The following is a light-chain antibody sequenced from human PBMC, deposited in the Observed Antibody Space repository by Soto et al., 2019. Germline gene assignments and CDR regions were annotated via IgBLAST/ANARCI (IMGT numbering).Light chain of an antibody. J-gene: IGKJ5*01. Sequence: DIQMTQSPSSLSASVGDRVTITCQASQDISNYLNWYQQKPGKAPKLLIYDASNLETGVPSRFSGSGSGTDFIFTISSLQPEDIATYYCQQYDNLITFGQGTRLEI. CDR2: DAS. CDR3: QQYDNLIT. CDR1: QDISNY. V-gene: IGKV1-33*01.